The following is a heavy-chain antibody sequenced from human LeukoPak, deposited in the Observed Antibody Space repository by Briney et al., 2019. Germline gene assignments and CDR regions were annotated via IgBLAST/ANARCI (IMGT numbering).Heavy chain of an antibody. Sequence: TGGSLRLSCAASGFTFSRYWMSWVRQAPGKGLEWVANIKPDGSEKYYVDSVKGRFTISRDNAKNSVYLQMNSLRAEDTAVYYCARLLAWGQGTLVTVSS. CDR3: ARLLA. V-gene: IGHV3-7*01. CDR1: GFTFSRYW. CDR2: IKPDGSEK. J-gene: IGHJ5*02. D-gene: IGHD2/OR15-2a*01.